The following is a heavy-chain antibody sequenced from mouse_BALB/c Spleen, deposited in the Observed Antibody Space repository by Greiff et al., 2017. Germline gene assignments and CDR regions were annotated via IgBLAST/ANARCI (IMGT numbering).Heavy chain of an antibody. Sequence: EVQLQQSGGDLVKPGGSLKLSCAASGFTFSSYGMSWVRQTPDKRLEWVATISSGGSYTYYPDSVKGRFTISRDNAKNTLYLQMSSLKSEDTAMYYCARGGVDSSGYCFAYWGQGTLVTVSA. CDR2: ISSGGSYT. CDR1: GFTFSSYG. CDR3: ARGGVDSSGYCFAY. V-gene: IGHV5-6*01. J-gene: IGHJ3*01. D-gene: IGHD3-2*01.